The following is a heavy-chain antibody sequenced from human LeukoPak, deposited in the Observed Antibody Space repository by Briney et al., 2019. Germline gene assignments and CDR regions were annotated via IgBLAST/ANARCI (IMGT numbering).Heavy chain of an antibody. CDR2: ISYDGSNK. CDR1: GFTFSSYA. V-gene: IGHV3-30*04. Sequence: GGSLRLSCAASGFTFSSYAMHWVRQAPGKGLEWVAVISYDGSNKYYADSVKGRFTISRDNSKNTLYLQMNSLRAEDTAVYYCASGPNRVVVVPAALYGMDVWGKGTTVTVSS. CDR3: ASGPNRVVVVPAALYGMDV. J-gene: IGHJ6*04. D-gene: IGHD2-2*01.